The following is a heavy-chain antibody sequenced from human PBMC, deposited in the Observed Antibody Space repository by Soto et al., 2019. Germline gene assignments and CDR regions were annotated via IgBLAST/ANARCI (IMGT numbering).Heavy chain of an antibody. Sequence: VEYLKISCKGSGYSFANYWIAWLRQMPWKGLEWMGIIYPGDSDTRYSPSFQGQVTISADKSTAYLQWSSLKASDTAMYYCARGLWFGEIVAESWFDPWGQGTLVTVSS. CDR3: ARGLWFGEIVAESWFDP. V-gene: IGHV5-51*01. D-gene: IGHD3-10*01. J-gene: IGHJ5*02. CDR2: IYPGDSDT. CDR1: GYSFANYW.